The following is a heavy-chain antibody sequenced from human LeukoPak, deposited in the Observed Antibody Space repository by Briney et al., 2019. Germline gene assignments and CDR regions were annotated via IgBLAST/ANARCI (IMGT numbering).Heavy chain of an antibody. Sequence: KSSETLSLTCTVSGVSISSYYWSWIRQPAGKGLEWIGRIHTSGSTNYNPSLKSRVTMSVDTSKNQFSLKLSSVTAADTAVYYCARGGYHYDSSGYYSFDYWGQGTLVTVSS. CDR2: IHTSGST. CDR3: ARGGYHYDSSGYYSFDY. J-gene: IGHJ4*02. D-gene: IGHD3-22*01. V-gene: IGHV4-4*07. CDR1: GVSISSYY.